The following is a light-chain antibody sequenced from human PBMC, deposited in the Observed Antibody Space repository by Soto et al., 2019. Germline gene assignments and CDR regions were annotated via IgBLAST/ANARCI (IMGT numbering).Light chain of an antibody. CDR1: QSISSY. CDR3: QQSYSVPLT. J-gene: IGKJ4*01. Sequence: DIQMTQSPSSLSASIGDRITITCRASQSISSYLNWYQQKPGKAPKLLIYAASSLQSGVPSRFSGSGSGTDFTLTISSLHPEDFATYYCQQSYSVPLTFGGGTKVDI. CDR2: AAS. V-gene: IGKV1-39*01.